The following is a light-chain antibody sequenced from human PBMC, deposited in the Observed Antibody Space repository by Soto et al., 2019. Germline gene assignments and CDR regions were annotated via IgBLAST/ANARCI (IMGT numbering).Light chain of an antibody. J-gene: IGKJ1*01. V-gene: IGKV1-27*01. CDR1: HGISNY. CDR2: AAS. Sequence: DIQMTQSPSSLSASVADRVTMTCRASHGISNYLAWYQQKPGKVPKLLIYAASALQSGVPSRFSGSGSGTDFTLTISSLQPEDVATYYCHKYNSAPRTFGQGTKVEIK. CDR3: HKYNSAPRT.